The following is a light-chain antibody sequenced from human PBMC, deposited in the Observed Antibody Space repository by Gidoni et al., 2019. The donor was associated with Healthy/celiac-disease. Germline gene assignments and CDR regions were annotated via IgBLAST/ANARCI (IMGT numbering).Light chain of an antibody. CDR1: QSISSW. V-gene: IGKV1-5*03. Sequence: DIQMTQSPSTLSASVGDRVTITCRASQSISSWLAWYHQKPGKVPKLLIYKASSLESGFPSRFSGSGSGTEFTLTISSLQPDDFATYYCQQYNSYPWTFGQGTKVEIK. CDR2: KAS. J-gene: IGKJ1*01. CDR3: QQYNSYPWT.